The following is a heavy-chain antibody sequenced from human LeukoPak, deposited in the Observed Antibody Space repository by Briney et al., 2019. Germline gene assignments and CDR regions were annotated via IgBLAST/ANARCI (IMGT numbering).Heavy chain of an antibody. CDR1: GGSISSYY. V-gene: IGHV4-59*01. J-gene: IGHJ6*03. Sequence: SETLSLTCTVSGGSISSYYWSWIRQPPGKGLEWIGYIYYSGSTNYNPSLKSRVTISVDTSKNQFSLKLSSVTAADTAVYYCARAPGSYTTYYYYYMDVWGKGTTVTISS. CDR2: IYYSGST. D-gene: IGHD1-26*01. CDR3: ARAPGSYTTYYYYYMDV.